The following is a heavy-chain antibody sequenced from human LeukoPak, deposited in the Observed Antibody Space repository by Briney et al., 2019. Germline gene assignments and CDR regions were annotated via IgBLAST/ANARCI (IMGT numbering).Heavy chain of an antibody. D-gene: IGHD6-19*01. CDR2: INHSGST. J-gene: IGHJ4*02. V-gene: IGHV4-39*07. CDR1: GGSISSGDYY. Sequence: SETLSLTCTVSGGSISSGDYYWSWIRQPPGKGLEWIGEINHSGSTNYNPSLKSRVTISVDTSKNQFSLKLSSVTAADTAVYYCARGRRSSGWYAATYDYWGQGTLVTVSS. CDR3: ARGRRSSGWYAATYDY.